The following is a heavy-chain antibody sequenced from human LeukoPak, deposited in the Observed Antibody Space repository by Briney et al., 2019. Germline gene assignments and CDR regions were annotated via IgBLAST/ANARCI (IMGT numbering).Heavy chain of an antibody. J-gene: IGHJ3*02. CDR3: ATDLPLSGSDAFDI. CDR1: GYTFTSYY. V-gene: IGHV1-46*01. Sequence: GASVKVSCKASGYTFTSYYMHWVRQAPGQGLEWMGIINPSGGSTSYAQKFQGRVTMTEDTSTDTAYMELSSLRSEDTAVYYCATDLPLSGSDAFDIWGQGTMVTVSS. CDR2: INPSGGST. D-gene: IGHD7-27*01.